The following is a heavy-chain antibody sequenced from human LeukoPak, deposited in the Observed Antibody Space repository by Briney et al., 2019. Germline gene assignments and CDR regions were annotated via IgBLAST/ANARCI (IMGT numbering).Heavy chain of an antibody. J-gene: IGHJ2*01. D-gene: IGHD6-13*01. V-gene: IGHV4-38-2*02. CDR3: ARDREAAVEYFDL. CDR2: IYHSGST. Sequence: SETLSLTCTVSGYSISSGYYWGWIRQPPGKGLEWIGSIYHSGSTNYNPSLKSRVTMSVDTSKNQFSLKLSSVTAADTAVYYCARDREAAVEYFDLWGRGTLVTVSS. CDR1: GYSISSGYY.